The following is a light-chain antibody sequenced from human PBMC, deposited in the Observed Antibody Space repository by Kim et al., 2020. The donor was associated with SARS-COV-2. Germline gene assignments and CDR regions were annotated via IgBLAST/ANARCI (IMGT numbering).Light chain of an antibody. J-gene: IGLJ3*02. CDR2: RNN. V-gene: IGLV10-54*04. CDR3: SAWASSLSAWV. Sequence: ATLTGTGDNNNVGNQEAVWQQQHQGHPPKLLSYRNNNRPSGISGRFSASRSGNTASLTITGLQPEDEADYYCSAWASSLSAWVFGGGTQLTVL. CDR1: NNNVGNQE.